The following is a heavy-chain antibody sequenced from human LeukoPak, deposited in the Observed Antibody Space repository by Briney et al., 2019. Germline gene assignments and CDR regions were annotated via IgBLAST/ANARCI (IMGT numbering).Heavy chain of an antibody. CDR1: GYTFTNYW. CDR3: ARPHYYDSSGYYY. J-gene: IGHJ4*02. D-gene: IGHD3-22*01. Sequence: GESLKISCKGSGYTFTNYWIGWVRQMPGKGLEWMGIIYPGDSDTRYSPSFQGQVTISADKSINTAYLQWSSLKASDTAMYYCARPHYYDSSGYYYWGQGTLVTVSS. V-gene: IGHV5-51*01. CDR2: IYPGDSDT.